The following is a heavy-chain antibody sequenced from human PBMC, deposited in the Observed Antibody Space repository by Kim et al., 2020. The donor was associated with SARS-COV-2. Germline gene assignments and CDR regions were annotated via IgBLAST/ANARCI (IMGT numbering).Heavy chain of an antibody. CDR2: ISYDGSNK. J-gene: IGHJ4*01. Sequence: GGSLRLSCAASGFTFSSYGMHWVRQAPGKGLEWVSVISYDGSNKYYADFVKGRFTISRDNYKNTLYLQMNSLRAEDTAVYYCARTVEYSGSYYWGHFDY. V-gene: IGHV3-33*05. CDR3: ARTVEYSGSYYWGHFDY. D-gene: IGHD1-26*01. CDR1: GFTFSSYG.